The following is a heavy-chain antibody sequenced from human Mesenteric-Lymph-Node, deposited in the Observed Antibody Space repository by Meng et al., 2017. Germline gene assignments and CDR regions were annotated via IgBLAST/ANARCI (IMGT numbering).Heavy chain of an antibody. V-gene: IGHV3-21*01. D-gene: IGHD6-13*01. CDR1: GFTFTNYA. J-gene: IGHJ4*02. Sequence: GESLKISCAASGFTFTNYAMTWIRQAPGRGLEWVSSISSSSSYIYYADSVKGRFTISRDNAKNTLYLQMNSLTAEDTAVYYCARVRAATAGRGIDYWGQGTLVTVSS. CDR2: ISSSSSYI. CDR3: ARVRAATAGRGIDY.